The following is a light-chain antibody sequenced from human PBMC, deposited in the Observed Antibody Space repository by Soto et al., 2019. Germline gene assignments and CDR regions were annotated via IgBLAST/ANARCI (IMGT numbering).Light chain of an antibody. V-gene: IGKV1-5*03. CDR2: EAT. CDR3: QQYYGHLLT. Sequence: DIQMTQSPSTLSASVGARVAITCRASQNITSWLAWYQQKPGKAPKLLIPEATTLETGVPSRFSGSGSGTEFTLTIRSLQPDDFAPYYCQQYYGHLLTFCQETKVDI. J-gene: IGKJ1*01. CDR1: QNITSW.